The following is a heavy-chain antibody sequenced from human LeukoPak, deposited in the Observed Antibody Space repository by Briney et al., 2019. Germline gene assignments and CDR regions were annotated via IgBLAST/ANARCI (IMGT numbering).Heavy chain of an antibody. V-gene: IGHV3-30*18. CDR3: AKDLRHDYGDYVPDY. J-gene: IGHJ4*02. CDR1: GFTFSSYG. Sequence: GGSLRLSCAASGFTFSSYGMHWVRQAPGKGLEWVAVISYGGSNKYYADSVKGRFTISRDNSKNTLYLQMNSLRAEDTAVYYCAKDLRHDYGDYVPDYWGQGTLVTVSS. D-gene: IGHD4-17*01. CDR2: ISYGGSNK.